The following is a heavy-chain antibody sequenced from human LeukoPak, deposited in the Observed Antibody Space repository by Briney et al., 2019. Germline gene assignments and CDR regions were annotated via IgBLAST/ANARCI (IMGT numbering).Heavy chain of an antibody. Sequence: SETLSLTCTVSGYSISSGYYWGWIRQPPGKGLEWIGSIYHSGSTYYNPSLKSRVTISVDTSKNQFSLKLSSVTAADTAVYYCATRNIAAAVDYWGQGTLVTVSS. D-gene: IGHD6-13*01. CDR1: GYSISSGYY. J-gene: IGHJ4*02. V-gene: IGHV4-38-2*02. CDR3: ATRNIAAAVDY. CDR2: IYHSGST.